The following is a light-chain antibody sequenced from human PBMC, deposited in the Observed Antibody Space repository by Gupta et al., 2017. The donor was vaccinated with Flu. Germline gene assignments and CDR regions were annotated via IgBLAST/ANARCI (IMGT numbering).Light chain of an antibody. V-gene: IGKV1-39*01. CDR1: QSISTN. CDR2: AAS. CDR3: QHRHSTPRT. Sequence: DIHMTQSPSSLSASVGDRVTITCRASQSISTNLNWYQQKAGKPPKFLIYAASSLNSGVPSRFSGSGSVRDFTLSISILQPQDFATYYCQHRHSTPRTFGQWTNLEI. J-gene: IGKJ2*02.